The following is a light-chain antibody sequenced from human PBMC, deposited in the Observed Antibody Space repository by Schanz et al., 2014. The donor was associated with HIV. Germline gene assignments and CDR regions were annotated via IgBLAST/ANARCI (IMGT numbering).Light chain of an antibody. V-gene: IGKV3-15*01. J-gene: IGKJ1*01. CDR3: QHYHSSPPWT. Sequence: EIVMTQSPGTLSVSPGERATLSCRASQTVSNNLAWYQQKPGQAPRLLIYGASTRVTGIPARFSGSGSGTEFTLTISSLQSEDFAVYYCQHYHSSPPWTFGQGTKAAIK. CDR2: GAS. CDR1: QTVSNN.